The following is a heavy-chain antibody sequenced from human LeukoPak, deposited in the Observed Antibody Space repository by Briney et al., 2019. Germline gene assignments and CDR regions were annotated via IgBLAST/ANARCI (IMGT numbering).Heavy chain of an antibody. J-gene: IGHJ4*02. V-gene: IGHV1-18*01. CDR2: ISAYNGNS. D-gene: IGHD6-19*01. Sequence: AAVKDSCKASGYTFITYDISWVRQAPGQGLEWMGWISAYNGNSDYAQKLQGRVTMTTESSTNTAYMELRSLRCDDTAVYYCARSAVADTVSAYYCGYWGQGTLVSVSS. CDR3: ARSAVADTVSAYYCGY. CDR1: GYTFITYD.